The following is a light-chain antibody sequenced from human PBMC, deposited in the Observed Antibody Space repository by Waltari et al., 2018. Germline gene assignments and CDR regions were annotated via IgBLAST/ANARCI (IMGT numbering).Light chain of an antibody. V-gene: IGLV2-14*01. CDR1: DSDVGAYDF. CDR2: EVS. CDR3: SSYTTSSAPGV. Sequence: QSALTQPASVSGSPGQSITISCSGTDSDVGAYDFVSWYQQHPGKAPHLIIYEVSNRTSGISNLFSASKSGNTASLTISGLQAEDEADYYCSSYTTSSAPGVFGTGTRVTVL. J-gene: IGLJ1*01.